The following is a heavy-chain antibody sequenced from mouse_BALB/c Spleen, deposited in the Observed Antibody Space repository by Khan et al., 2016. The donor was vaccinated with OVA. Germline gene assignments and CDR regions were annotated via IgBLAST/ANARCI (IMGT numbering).Heavy chain of an antibody. D-gene: IGHD2-12*01. V-gene: IGHV2-4-1*01. CDR3: ARSSYRYDFTY. Sequence: QVQLQESGPGLVQPSQNLSITCTVSGFSLITYGVHWVRQSPGKGLEWLGVIWCGGSTDYNEAFISRLSISKDNSKSQVFFKMNSLQSDDTAIYYGARSSYRYDFTYWGRGTLVTVSS. CDR1: GFSLITYG. J-gene: IGHJ3*01. CDR2: IWCGGST.